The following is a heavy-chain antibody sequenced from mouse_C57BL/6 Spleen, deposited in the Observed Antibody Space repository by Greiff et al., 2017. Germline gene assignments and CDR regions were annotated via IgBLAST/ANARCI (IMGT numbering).Heavy chain of an antibody. Sequence: VQLVESGAELARPGASVKMSCKASGYTFTSYTMHWVKQRPGQGLEWIGYINPSSGYTKYNQKFKDKATLTADKSSSTAYMQLSSLTSEDSAVYYCAYDYDGGFAYWGQGTLVTVSA. D-gene: IGHD2-4*01. V-gene: IGHV1-4*01. J-gene: IGHJ3*01. CDR1: GYTFTSYT. CDR2: INPSSGYT. CDR3: AYDYDGGFAY.